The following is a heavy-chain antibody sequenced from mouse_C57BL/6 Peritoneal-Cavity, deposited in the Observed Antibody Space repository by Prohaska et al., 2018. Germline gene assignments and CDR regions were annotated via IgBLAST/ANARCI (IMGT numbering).Heavy chain of an antibody. CDR3: ARLLPFAY. V-gene: IGHV5-17*01. CDR2: ISSGSSTI. Sequence: GFTFSDYGMHWVRQAPEKGLEWVAYISSGSSTIYYADTVKGRFTISRDNAKNTLFLQMTSLRSEDTAMYYCARLLPFAYWGQGTLATVSA. J-gene: IGHJ3*01. CDR1: GFTFSDYG.